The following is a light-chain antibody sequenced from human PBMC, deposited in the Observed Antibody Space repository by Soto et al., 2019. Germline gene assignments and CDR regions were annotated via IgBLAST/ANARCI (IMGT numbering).Light chain of an antibody. Sequence: DVQMTQSPYSLSASGGDSLTITCRASQTVTSYLNCYQQKPGKAPKLLIYAASTLQSGVPSRFSGSGSGTELTLTIISLQTEDFATYYCQQSYRFPKTFGRGTKVDIK. CDR1: QTVTSY. V-gene: IGKV1-39*01. CDR3: QQSYRFPKT. CDR2: AAS. J-gene: IGKJ1*01.